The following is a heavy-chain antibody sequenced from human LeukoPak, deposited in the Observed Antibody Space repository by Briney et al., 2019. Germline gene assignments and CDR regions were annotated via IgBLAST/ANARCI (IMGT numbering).Heavy chain of an antibody. CDR3: ATNPTYYDFWSRTTLDY. CDR1: GFTFSSYG. CDR2: ISYDGSNK. V-gene: IGHV3-30*03. Sequence: PGRSLRLSCAASGFTFSSYGMHWVRQAPGKGLEWVAVISYDGSNKYYADSVKGRFTISRDNSKNTLYLQMNSLRAEDTAVYYCATNPTYYDFWSRTTLDYWGQGTLVTVSS. J-gene: IGHJ4*02. D-gene: IGHD3-3*01.